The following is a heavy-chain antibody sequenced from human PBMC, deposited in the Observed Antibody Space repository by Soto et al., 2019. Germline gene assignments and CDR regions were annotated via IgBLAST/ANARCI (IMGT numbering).Heavy chain of an antibody. Sequence: SETLSLTCAVYGGSFSGYYWSWIRQPPGKGLEWIGEINHSGSTNYNPSLKSRVTISVDTSKNQFSLKLSSVTAADTAVYYCARVGVVRFLEWLPTYARNWFDPWGQGTLVTVSS. J-gene: IGHJ5*02. CDR2: INHSGST. CDR1: GGSFSGYY. CDR3: ARVGVVRFLEWLPTYARNWFDP. D-gene: IGHD3-3*01. V-gene: IGHV4-34*01.